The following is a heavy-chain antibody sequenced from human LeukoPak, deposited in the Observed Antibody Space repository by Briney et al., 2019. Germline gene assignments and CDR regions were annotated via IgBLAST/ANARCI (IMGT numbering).Heavy chain of an antibody. D-gene: IGHD6-19*01. CDR1: GFTFSSYW. CDR2: IISDASST. Sequence: GGSLRLSCAASGFTFSSYWMHWVRQAPGKGLFWVSRIISDASSTLYADSVKGRFTISRDNAKNTLYLQMNSLTVEDTGVYYCARGKQWLVMGDAFDIWGQGTMVTVSS. CDR3: ARGKQWLVMGDAFDI. J-gene: IGHJ3*02. V-gene: IGHV3-74*01.